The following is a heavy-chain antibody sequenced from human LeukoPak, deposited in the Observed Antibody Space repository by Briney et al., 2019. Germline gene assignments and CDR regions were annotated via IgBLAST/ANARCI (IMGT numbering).Heavy chain of an antibody. V-gene: IGHV4-59*01. J-gene: IGHJ4*02. CDR2: IYYSGST. Sequence: SETLSLTCTVSGGSISSYYWSWIRQPPGKGLEWIGYIYYSGSTNYNPSLKSRVTISVDTSKNQFSLKLSSVTAADTAVYYCARGISYFDYWGQGTLVTVSS. CDR3: ARGISYFDY. CDR1: GGSISSYY.